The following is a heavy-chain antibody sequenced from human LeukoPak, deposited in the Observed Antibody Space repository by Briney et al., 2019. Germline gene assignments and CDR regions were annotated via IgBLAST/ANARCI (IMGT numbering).Heavy chain of an antibody. D-gene: IGHD6-19*01. V-gene: IGHV4-59*01. Sequence: SETLSLTCTVSGGSISSYYWSWIRQPPGKGLEWIGYIYYSGSTNYNPSLKSRVTISVDTSKNQFSLKLSSVTAADTAVYYCARVTYSSGWYGDYYYYMDVWGKGTTVTISS. J-gene: IGHJ6*03. CDR1: GGSISSYY. CDR3: ARVTYSSGWYGDYYYYMDV. CDR2: IYYSGST.